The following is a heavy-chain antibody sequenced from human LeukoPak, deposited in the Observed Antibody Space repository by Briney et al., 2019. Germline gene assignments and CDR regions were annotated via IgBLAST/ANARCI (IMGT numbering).Heavy chain of an antibody. CDR3: ASLSYDILSGYDFHH. Sequence: SETLSLTCTVSGGSISNYYWSWIRQPPGKGLEWIGYIYYSGSTSYNPSLKSRVTISVDTSKNLFSLKLSSVTAADTAVYYCASLSYDILSGYDFHHWGQGTLVTVSS. CDR2: IYYSGST. V-gene: IGHV4-59*08. CDR1: GGSISNYY. J-gene: IGHJ1*01. D-gene: IGHD3-9*01.